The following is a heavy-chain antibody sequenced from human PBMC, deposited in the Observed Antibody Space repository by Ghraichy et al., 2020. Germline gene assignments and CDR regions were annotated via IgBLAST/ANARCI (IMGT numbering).Heavy chain of an antibody. V-gene: IGHV3-48*02. D-gene: IGHD6-19*01. J-gene: IGHJ4*02. CDR2: ISALGSTK. CDR3: ARGDITVATDY. Sequence: GGSLRLSCAASGFTFSSYSINWVRQAPGQGLEWISYISALGSTKQYAASVKGRFTISRDNAKNSVFLQMNSLRDEDTAVYYCARGDITVATDYWGQGTLVIISS. CDR1: GFTFSSYS.